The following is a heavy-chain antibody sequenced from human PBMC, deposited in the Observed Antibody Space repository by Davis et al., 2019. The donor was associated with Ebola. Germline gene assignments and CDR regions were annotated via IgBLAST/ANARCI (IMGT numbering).Heavy chain of an antibody. D-gene: IGHD1-7*01. V-gene: IGHV1-3*01. CDR1: GYSFTSYQ. CDR2: VNGGNDNT. J-gene: IGHJ1*01. Sequence: AASVKVSCKASGYSFTSYQIHWVRQAPGQRLEWMGWVNGGNDNTKYSQKFQGRVTITRDTPASTAYMELSSLRSEDTAVYYCARNYEGLQHWGQGTLVTVSS. CDR3: ARNYEGLQH.